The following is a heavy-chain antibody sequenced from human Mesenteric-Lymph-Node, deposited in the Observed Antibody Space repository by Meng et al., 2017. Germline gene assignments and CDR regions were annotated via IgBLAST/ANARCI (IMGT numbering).Heavy chain of an antibody. J-gene: IGHJ4*02. Sequence: QVRLQQWGAGLLKPSETLSLTCAVSGGSISSSNWWGWIRQPPGKGLEWIGYIYYSGSTYYNPSLKSRVTMSVDTSKNQFSLKLSSVTAVDTAVYYCATQESRDGHNPYWGQGTLVTVSS. D-gene: IGHD5-24*01. CDR2: IYYSGST. CDR3: ATQESRDGHNPY. V-gene: IGHV4-28*01. CDR1: GGSISSSNW.